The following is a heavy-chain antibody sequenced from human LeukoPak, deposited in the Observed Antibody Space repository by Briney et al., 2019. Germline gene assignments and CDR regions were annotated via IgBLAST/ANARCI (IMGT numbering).Heavy chain of an antibody. CDR3: ARAVDSSGYYIYYYGMDV. Sequence: ASVKVSCTASGYTFTSYYMHWVQQAPGQGLEWMGIINPSGGSTSYAQKFQGRVTMTRDTSTSTVYMELSSLRSEDTAVYYCARAVDSSGYYIYYYGMDVWGQGTTVTVSS. J-gene: IGHJ6*02. CDR1: GYTFTSYY. V-gene: IGHV1-46*01. CDR2: INPSGGST. D-gene: IGHD3-22*01.